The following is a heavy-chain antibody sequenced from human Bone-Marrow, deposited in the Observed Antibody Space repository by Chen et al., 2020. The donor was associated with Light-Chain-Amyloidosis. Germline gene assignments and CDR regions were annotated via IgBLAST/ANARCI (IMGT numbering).Heavy chain of an antibody. D-gene: IGHD1-26*01. CDR3: ARARELGATYFDS. V-gene: IGHV3-30*04. CDR2: ISSDGNNR. Sequence: QVQLVESGGGVVQPGRSLRLSCAASGFSFSDYFIHWVRQAPGRGMEWVAVISSDGNNRYYADSVKGRFTISRDNYKNTLYLQMNSLRIEDTAVYYCARARELGATYFDSWCQGSLATVSS. CDR1: GFSFSDYF. J-gene: IGHJ4*02.